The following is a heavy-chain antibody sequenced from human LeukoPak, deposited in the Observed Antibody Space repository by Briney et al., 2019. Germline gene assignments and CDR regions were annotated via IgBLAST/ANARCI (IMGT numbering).Heavy chain of an antibody. Sequence: ASVKVSCKASGYTFTGYYMHWVRQAPGQGLEWMGWINPNSGGTNYAQKFQGRVTMTRDTSISTAYMELSRLRSDDTAVYYCARSITMIVVASGYWGQGTLVTVSS. J-gene: IGHJ4*02. D-gene: IGHD3-22*01. V-gene: IGHV1-2*02. CDR2: INPNSGGT. CDR1: GYTFTGYY. CDR3: ARSITMIVVASGY.